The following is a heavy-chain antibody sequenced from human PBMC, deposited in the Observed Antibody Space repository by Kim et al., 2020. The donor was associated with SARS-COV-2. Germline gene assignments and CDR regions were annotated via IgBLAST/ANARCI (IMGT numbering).Heavy chain of an antibody. D-gene: IGHD3-9*01. CDR1: GFTFSGSA. J-gene: IGHJ6*02. Sequence: GGSLRLSCAASGFTFSGSAMHWVRQASGKGLEWVGRIRSKANSYATAYAASVKGRFTISRDDSKNTAYLQMNSLKTEDTAVYYCTRLRYFDNYYYYYGMDVWGQGTTVTVSS. CDR2: IRSKANSYAT. CDR3: TRLRYFDNYYYYYGMDV. V-gene: IGHV3-73*01.